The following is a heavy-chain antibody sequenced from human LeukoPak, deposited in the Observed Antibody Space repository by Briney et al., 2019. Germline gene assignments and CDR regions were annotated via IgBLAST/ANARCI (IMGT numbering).Heavy chain of an antibody. D-gene: IGHD6-19*01. J-gene: IGHJ6*03. V-gene: IGHV3-21*04. CDR3: AKDGKYSSGWYYYYYYMDV. Sequence: GGSLRLSCAASGFTFSSYSMNWVRQAPGKGLEWVSSISSSSSYIYYADSLKGRFTISRDNSKNTLYLQMNSLRAEDTAVYYCAKDGKYSSGWYYYYYYMDVWGKGTTVTISS. CDR2: ISSSSSYI. CDR1: GFTFSSYS.